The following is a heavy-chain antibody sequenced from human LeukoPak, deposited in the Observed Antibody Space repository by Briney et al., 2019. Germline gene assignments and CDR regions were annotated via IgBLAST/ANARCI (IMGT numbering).Heavy chain of an antibody. CDR3: ARGGGWYN. Sequence: GGSLRLSCAVSGVSFSGDARHWVRQAPGKALEWVAVISYGGGNKYYADSVKGRFTISRDNSKNTLYIQMNSLRAEDTAVYSCARGGGWYNWGPRTPVTVSS. V-gene: IGHV3-30*04. CDR2: ISYGGGNK. CDR1: GVSFSGDA. J-gene: IGHJ4*02. D-gene: IGHD6-19*01.